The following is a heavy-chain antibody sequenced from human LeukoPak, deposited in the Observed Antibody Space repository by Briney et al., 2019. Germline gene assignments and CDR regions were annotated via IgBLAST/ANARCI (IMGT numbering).Heavy chain of an antibody. V-gene: IGHV3-15*01. CDR2: IKSKTDGGTT. J-gene: IGHJ4*02. CDR3: TTVGGPLSWIHADY. D-gene: IGHD5-18*01. Sequence: GGSLRLSCAVSGFTFSNAWMSWVRQAPGKGLEWVGRIKSKTDGGTTDYAAPVKGRFTISRDDSKNTLYLQMNSLKTEDTAVYYCTTVGGPLSWIHADYWGQGTLVTVSS. CDR1: GFTFSNAW.